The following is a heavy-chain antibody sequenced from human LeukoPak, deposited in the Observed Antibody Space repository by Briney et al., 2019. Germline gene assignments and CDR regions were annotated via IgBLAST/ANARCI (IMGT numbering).Heavy chain of an antibody. Sequence: SETLSLTCTVSGGSISSYYWSWIRQPPGKGLEWIGYIYYGGSTNYNPSLKSRVTISVDTPKNQFSLKLSSVTAADTAVYYCARGGVLGWFDPWGQGTLVTVSS. CDR1: GGSISSYY. D-gene: IGHD4/OR15-4a*01. CDR2: IYYGGST. J-gene: IGHJ5*02. CDR3: ARGGVLGWFDP. V-gene: IGHV4-59*01.